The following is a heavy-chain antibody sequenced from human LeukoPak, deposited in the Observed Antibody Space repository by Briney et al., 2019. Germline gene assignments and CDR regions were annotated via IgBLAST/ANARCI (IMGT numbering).Heavy chain of an antibody. CDR2: ISAYNGNT. D-gene: IGHD3-10*01. CDR3: ARVRPYGSGSFGGTY. V-gene: IGHV1-18*01. J-gene: IGHJ4*02. CDR1: GYTFTSYA. Sequence: GASVKVSCKASGYTFTSYAMNWVRQAPGQGLEWMGWISAYNGNTNYAQKLQGRVTMTTDTSTSTAYMELRSLRSDDTAVYYCARVRPYGSGSFGGTYWGQGTLVTVSS.